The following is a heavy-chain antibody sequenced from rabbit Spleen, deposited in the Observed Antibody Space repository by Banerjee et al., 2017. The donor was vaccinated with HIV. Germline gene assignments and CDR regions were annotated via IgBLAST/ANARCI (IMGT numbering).Heavy chain of an antibody. D-gene: IGHD7-1*01. Sequence: QEQLMESGGGLVQPGGSLTLSCKASGIDLMSIAMSWVRQAPGKGLEWIACIAAGSGGTTYYASWAKGRFTISKTSSTTVTLQMTSLTAADTATYFCARFYAGYGDFGYAAMWGQGTLVTVS. CDR3: ARFYAGYGDFGYAAM. CDR2: IAAGSGGTT. V-gene: IGHV1S45*01. J-gene: IGHJ3*01. CDR1: GIDLMSIAM.